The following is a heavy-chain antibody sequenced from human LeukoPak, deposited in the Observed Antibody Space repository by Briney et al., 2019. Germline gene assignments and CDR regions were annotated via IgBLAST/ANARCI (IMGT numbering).Heavy chain of an antibody. CDR1: GLTFSDYY. CDR2: ISSSGSTI. V-gene: IGHV3-11*01. D-gene: IGHD3-3*01. CDR3: ARGGSGRITIFGVAPPGRMDV. J-gene: IGHJ6*02. Sequence: GGSLRLSCAASGLTFSDYYMSWIRQAPGKGLEWVSYISSSGSTIYYADSVKGRFTISRDNAKNSLYLQMNSLRAENTAVYYCARGGSGRITIFGVAPPGRMDVWGQGTTVTVSS.